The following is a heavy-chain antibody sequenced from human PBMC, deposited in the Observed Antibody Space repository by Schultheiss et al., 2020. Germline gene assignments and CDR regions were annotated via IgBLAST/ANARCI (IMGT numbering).Heavy chain of an antibody. CDR1: GFTISSYA. CDR2: IGWNSGSI. V-gene: IGHV3-20*04. CDR3: ARGPGAIVVDEQFDY. D-gene: IGHD3-22*01. Sequence: GGSLRLSCAASGFTISSYAMSWVRQAPGKGLEWVSGIGWNSGSIGYADSVKGRFTISRDNAKNTLYLQMSSLRDEDTAVYYCARGPGAIVVDEQFDYWGQGTLVTVSS. J-gene: IGHJ4*02.